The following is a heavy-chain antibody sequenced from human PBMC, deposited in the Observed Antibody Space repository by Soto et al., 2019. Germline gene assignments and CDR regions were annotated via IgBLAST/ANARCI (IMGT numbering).Heavy chain of an antibody. CDR2: ISGSGGST. CDR1: GFTFSSYA. CDR3: AKGECTNGVCYPHYYYGMDV. V-gene: IGHV3-23*01. J-gene: IGHJ6*02. D-gene: IGHD2-8*01. Sequence: PGGSLRLSCAASGFTFSSYAMSWVRQAPGKGLEWVSAISGSGGSTYYADSVKGRFTISRDNSKNTLYLQMNSLRAEATAVYYWAKGECTNGVCYPHYYYGMDVWGQGTTVTVSS.